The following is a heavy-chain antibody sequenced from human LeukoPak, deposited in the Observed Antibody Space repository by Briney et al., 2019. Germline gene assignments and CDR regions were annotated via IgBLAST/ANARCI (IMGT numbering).Heavy chain of an antibody. V-gene: IGHV3-23*01. CDR3: ARALPIAAAGRLWDYYYYGMDV. D-gene: IGHD6-13*01. Sequence: QPGGSLRLSCAASGFTFSSYAMSWVRQAPGKGLEWVSAISGSGGSTYYADSVKGRFTISRDNSKNTLYLQMNSLRAEDTAVYCCARALPIAAAGRLWDYYYYGMDVWGQGTTVTVSS. CDR1: GFTFSSYA. CDR2: ISGSGGST. J-gene: IGHJ6*02.